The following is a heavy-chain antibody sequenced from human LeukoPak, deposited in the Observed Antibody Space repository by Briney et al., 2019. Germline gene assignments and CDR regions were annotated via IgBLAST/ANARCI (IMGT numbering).Heavy chain of an antibody. V-gene: IGHV4-4*02. CDR3: ARKIGSSGAFDI. J-gene: IGHJ3*02. D-gene: IGHD1-26*01. CDR1: GGSISNTNW. CDR2: ISLTGLT. Sequence: SETLSLTCGVSGGSISNTNWWSWVRQPPGQGLEWIGEISLTGLTHYNPSLESRVTVSLDKSKDQFSLRLSSVTAADTAVYYCARKIGSSGAFDIWGQGTMVTVSS.